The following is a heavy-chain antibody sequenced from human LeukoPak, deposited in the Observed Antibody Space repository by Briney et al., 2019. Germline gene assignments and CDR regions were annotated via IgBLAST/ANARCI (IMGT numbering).Heavy chain of an antibody. V-gene: IGHV1-18*01. D-gene: IGHD3-22*01. J-gene: IGHJ4*02. CDR3: ARDKTAAYYYYDSSGYWNDY. CDR1: GYTFTSYG. Sequence: ASVKVSCKASGYTFTSYGISWVRQAPGQGLEWMGWISAYNGNTNYAQKLQGRVTMTTDTSTSTAYMELRSLRSDDTAVYYRARDKTAAYYYYDSSGYWNDYWGQGTLVTVSS. CDR2: ISAYNGNT.